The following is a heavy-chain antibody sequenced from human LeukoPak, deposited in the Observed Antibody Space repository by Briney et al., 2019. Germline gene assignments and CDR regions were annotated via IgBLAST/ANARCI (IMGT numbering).Heavy chain of an antibody. V-gene: IGHV3-74*01. CDR3: ARRGDYRYYFDY. CDR1: GFTFSNYW. CDR2: INSDGSST. J-gene: IGHJ4*02. D-gene: IGHD4-11*01. Sequence: PGGSLRLSCAASGFTFSNYWMHWVRQAPGKGLVWVSRINSDGSSTSYADSVKGRFTISRDNAKNTLYLQMNSLRAEDTAVYFCARRGDYRYYFDYWGQGTLVTVSS.